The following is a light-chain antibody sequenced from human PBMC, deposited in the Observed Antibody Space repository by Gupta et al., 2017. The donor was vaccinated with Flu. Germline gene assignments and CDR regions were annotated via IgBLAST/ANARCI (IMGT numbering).Light chain of an antibody. CDR2: EVS. V-gene: IGLV2-14*01. CDR3: ESYGDGVV. J-gene: IGLJ2*01. CDR1: NSDIGAYNY. Sequence: QSALTQPASVSGSPGQSSAISCTGTNSDIGAYNYVSWYQHPPGKAPFLMIFEVSNRPSGVSMPLAGSTPGTTVTLTVSGLQAAYEAEYYCESYGDGVVFGGGTKLTVL.